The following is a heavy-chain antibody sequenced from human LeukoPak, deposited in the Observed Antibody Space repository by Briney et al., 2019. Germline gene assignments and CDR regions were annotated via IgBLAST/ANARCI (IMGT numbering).Heavy chain of an antibody. V-gene: IGHV3-74*01. CDR2: IKYDGITS. CDR3: ARGALYQYYLDYWG. Sequence: PGGSLRLSCEASGVTLTTYWIHWVRQGPGKGVGWVSRIKYDGITSNYAPSVKPRFTISTYNANNTVYLQMNSLRVEDTAVYYCARGALYQYYLDYWGWGQGTLVTVSS. J-gene: IGHJ4*02. D-gene: IGHD4-17*01. CDR1: GVTLTTYW.